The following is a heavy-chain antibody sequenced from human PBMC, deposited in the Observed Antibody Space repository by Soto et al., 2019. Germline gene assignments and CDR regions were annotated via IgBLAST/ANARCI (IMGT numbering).Heavy chain of an antibody. Sequence: ASVKVSCKASGYTFTSYGISWVRQAPGQGLEWMGWISAYNGNTNYAQKLQGRVTMTTDTSTSTAYMELRSLRSDDTAVYYCARVKPYSSSSFFVYWGQGTLVTVSS. J-gene: IGHJ4*02. CDR2: ISAYNGNT. D-gene: IGHD6-6*01. CDR3: ARVKPYSSSSFFVY. CDR1: GYTFTSYG. V-gene: IGHV1-18*01.